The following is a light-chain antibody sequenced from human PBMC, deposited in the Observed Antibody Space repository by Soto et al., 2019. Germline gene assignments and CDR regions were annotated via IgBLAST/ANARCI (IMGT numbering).Light chain of an antibody. CDR2: DAS. Sequence: DIQMTQSPSTLSASVGDRVTITCRASQSISSWLAWYQQKPGKAPKLLIYDASSLQSGVPSRSSGSGSGTEFTLTISCLQPDDFATYYCQQYNSYSTFGPGTKVDI. CDR1: QSISSW. J-gene: IGKJ3*01. V-gene: IGKV1-5*01. CDR3: QQYNSYST.